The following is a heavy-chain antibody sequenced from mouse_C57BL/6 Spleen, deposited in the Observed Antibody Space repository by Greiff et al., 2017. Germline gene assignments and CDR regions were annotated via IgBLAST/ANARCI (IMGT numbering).Heavy chain of an antibody. CDR2: IYPGDGDT. J-gene: IGHJ2*01. CDR1: GYAFSSSW. V-gene: IGHV1-82*01. D-gene: IGHD1-1*01. Sequence: QVQLKESGPELVKPGASVKISCKASGYAFSSSWMNWVKQRPGKGLEWIGRIYPGDGDTNYNGKFKGKATLTADKSSSTAYMQLSSLTSEDSAVYFCARSDYGSSYPFDYWGQGTTLTVSS. CDR3: ARSDYGSSYPFDY.